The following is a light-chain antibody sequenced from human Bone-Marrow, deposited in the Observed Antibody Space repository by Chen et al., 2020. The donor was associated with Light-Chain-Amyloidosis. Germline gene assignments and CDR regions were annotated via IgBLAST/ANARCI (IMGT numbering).Light chain of an antibody. CDR2: KDS. J-gene: IGLJ3*02. CDR3: QSADSSDTDVV. V-gene: IGLV3-25*03. CDR1: ALPMQY. Sequence: YDLTQPPSVSVSPGQTARIPCSGDALPMQYTYWYQRKPGQAPVLVIFKDSERPSGIPERFSGSSSGTTVTLTISGVQAEDEADYYCQSADSSDTDVVFGGGTQLTVL.